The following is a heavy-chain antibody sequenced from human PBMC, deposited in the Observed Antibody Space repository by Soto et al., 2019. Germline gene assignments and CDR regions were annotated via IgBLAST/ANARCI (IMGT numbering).Heavy chain of an antibody. D-gene: IGHD2-2*03. CDR2: IYYSGST. CDR3: ARLSGYCVSTSCHGYYGMDV. Sequence: PSETLSLTCTVSGGSISSYYWSWIRQPPGKGLEWIGYIYYSGSTNYNPSLKSRVTISVDTSKNQFSLKLSSVTAADTAVYYCARLSGYCVSTSCHGYYGMDVWGQGTTVTVSS. V-gene: IGHV4-59*08. CDR1: GGSISSYY. J-gene: IGHJ6*02.